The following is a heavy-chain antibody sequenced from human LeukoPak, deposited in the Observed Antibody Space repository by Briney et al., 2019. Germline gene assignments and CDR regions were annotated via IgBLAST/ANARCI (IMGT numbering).Heavy chain of an antibody. D-gene: IGHD6-13*01. CDR2: ISWNGGGI. Sequence: PGGSLRLSCAASGFIFNDYAMHWVRQAPGKGLEWVSGISWNGGGIVYADSVKGRFTISRDNARNSLYLQMNSLGAEDMALYYCAKGTESSSWDPFDSWGQGTLVTVSS. CDR1: GFIFNDYA. CDR3: AKGTESSSWDPFDS. J-gene: IGHJ4*02. V-gene: IGHV3-9*03.